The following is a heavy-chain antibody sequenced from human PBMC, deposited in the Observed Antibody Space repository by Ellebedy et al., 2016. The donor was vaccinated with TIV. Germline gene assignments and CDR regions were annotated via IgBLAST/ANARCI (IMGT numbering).Heavy chain of an antibody. Sequence: GESLKISCAASGFTASSNYMSWVRQAPGKGLEWVSVIYSSGITYYAESVKGRFTISRDNSRDNSKNTLYLQMNGLRAEDTAVYYCARVDYGLAFHIWGQGTMVTVSS. V-gene: IGHV3-66*01. J-gene: IGHJ3*02. CDR1: GFTASSNY. CDR3: ARVDYGLAFHI. CDR2: IYSSGIT. D-gene: IGHD3-16*01.